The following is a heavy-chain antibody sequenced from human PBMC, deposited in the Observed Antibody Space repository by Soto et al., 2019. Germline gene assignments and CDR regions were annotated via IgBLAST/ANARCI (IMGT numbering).Heavy chain of an antibody. D-gene: IGHD6-19*01. J-gene: IGHJ2*01. CDR3: AKGTEAVAGNYFDL. Sequence: ESGGDLVQPGGSLRLSCVASGFTFSSYAMNWVRQAPGKGLEWVSTISGSGSSTYYADSVKGRFSISRDNSKTTLFLQMNSLRAEDTAVYYCAKGTEAVAGNYFDLWGRGTLVTVSS. CDR1: GFTFSSYA. V-gene: IGHV3-23*01. CDR2: ISGSGSST.